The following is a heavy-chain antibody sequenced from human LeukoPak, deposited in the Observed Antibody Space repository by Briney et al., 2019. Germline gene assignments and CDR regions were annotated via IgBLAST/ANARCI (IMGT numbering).Heavy chain of an antibody. D-gene: IGHD1-26*01. CDR3: ARTIVGATKRIREVGFDY. Sequence: SETLSLTCTVSGDSITSYYWSWIRQPPGKGLEWIGYSFDSGSSNYNPSLKSRVTISVDTSKNQFSLKVSSVTAADTAVYYCARTIVGATKRIREVGFDYWGQGTLVTVSS. CDR1: GDSITSYY. J-gene: IGHJ4*02. CDR2: SFDSGSS. V-gene: IGHV4-59*01.